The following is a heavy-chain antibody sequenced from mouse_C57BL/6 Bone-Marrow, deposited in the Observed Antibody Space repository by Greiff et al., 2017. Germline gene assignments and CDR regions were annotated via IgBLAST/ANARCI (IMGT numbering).Heavy chain of an antibody. CDR2: IYPRSGNT. CDR1: GYTFTSYG. J-gene: IGHJ3*01. V-gene: IGHV1-81*01. D-gene: IGHD2-4*01. Sequence: VQLQESGAELARPGASVKLSCKASGYTFTSYGIRWVKQRTGQGLEWIGEIYPRSGNTYYNEKFKGKATLTADKSSSPAYMELRTLTSEDSEVYSCAQLRNFFAYWGQGTLVTVAA. CDR3: AQLRNFFAY.